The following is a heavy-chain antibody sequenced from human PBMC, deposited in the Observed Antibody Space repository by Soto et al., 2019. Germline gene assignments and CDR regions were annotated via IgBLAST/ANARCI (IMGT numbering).Heavy chain of an antibody. J-gene: IGHJ6*03. CDR2: ISGSGGST. D-gene: IGHD3-3*01. CDR3: AKVLYDFLSGYYNYYYYYYMDV. V-gene: IGHV3-23*01. Sequence: EVQLLESGGGLVQPGGSLRLSCAASGFTFSSYAMSWVRQAPGKGLEWVSAISGSGGSTYYADSVKGRFTISTDNSKNTLYLQMNSLRAEDTAVYYCAKVLYDFLSGYYNYYYYYYMDVWGKGTTVTVSS. CDR1: GFTFSSYA.